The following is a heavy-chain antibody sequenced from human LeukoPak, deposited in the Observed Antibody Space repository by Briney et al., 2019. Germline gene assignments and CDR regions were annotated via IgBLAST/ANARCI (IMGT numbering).Heavy chain of an antibody. J-gene: IGHJ4*02. Sequence: PGGSLRLSYTASGFTFGDYAMNWVRQAPGKGLEWVGFIRSNAYGGTTEYAASVKGRFTISRDDSKSIAYLQMNSLKTEDTAVYYCTRYRGYFDYWGPGTLVTVSS. CDR2: IRSNAYGGTT. D-gene: IGHD3-10*01. CDR1: GFTFGDYA. CDR3: TRYRGYFDY. V-gene: IGHV3-49*04.